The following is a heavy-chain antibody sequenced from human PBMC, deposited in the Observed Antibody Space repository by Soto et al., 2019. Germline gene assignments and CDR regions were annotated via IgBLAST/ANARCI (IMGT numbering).Heavy chain of an antibody. V-gene: IGHV1-18*01. CDR2: ISAYNGNT. Sequence: VSVKVSCKASGYTFTSYGISWVRQAPGQGLEWMGWISAYNGNTNYAQKLQGRVTMTTDTSTSTAYMELRSLRSDDTAVYYCAIVVVITKNNWFDPWGQGTLVTVSS. CDR1: GYTFTSYG. J-gene: IGHJ5*02. CDR3: AIVVVITKNNWFDP. D-gene: IGHD3-22*01.